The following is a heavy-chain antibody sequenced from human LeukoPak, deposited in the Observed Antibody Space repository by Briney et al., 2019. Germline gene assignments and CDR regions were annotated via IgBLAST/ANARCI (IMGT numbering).Heavy chain of an antibody. Sequence: ASVKVSCKASGYTFTSYGISWVRQAPGQGLEGMGWISAYNANTNYAQKLQGRATMTTDTSTSTAYMELRSLRSDDTAVFYCARNPYYYGSGSFENWFDPWGQGTLVTVSS. V-gene: IGHV1-18*01. CDR3: ARNPYYYGSGSFENWFDP. D-gene: IGHD3-10*01. CDR1: GYTFTSYG. CDR2: ISAYNANT. J-gene: IGHJ5*02.